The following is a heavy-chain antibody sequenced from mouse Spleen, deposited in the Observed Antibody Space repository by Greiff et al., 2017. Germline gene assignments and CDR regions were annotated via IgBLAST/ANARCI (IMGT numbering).Heavy chain of an antibody. CDR2: IDPSDSYT. CDR1: GYTFTSYW. V-gene: IGHV1-50*01. CDR3: AIWAWFAY. D-gene: IGHD4-1*01. Sequence: VQLQQPGAELVKPGASVKLSCKASGYTFTSYWMQWVKQRPGQGLEWIGEIDPSDSYTNYNQKFKGKATLTVDTSSSTAYMQLSSLTSEDSAVYYCAIWAWFAYWGQGTLVTVSA. J-gene: IGHJ3*01.